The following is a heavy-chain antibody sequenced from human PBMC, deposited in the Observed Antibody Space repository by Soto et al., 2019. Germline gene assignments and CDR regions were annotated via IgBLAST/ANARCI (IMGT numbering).Heavy chain of an antibody. Sequence: GGSLRLSCAASGFTFSSYSMNWVRQAPGKGLEWVAVISYDGSNKYYADSVKGRFTISRDNSKNTLYLQMNSLRAEDTAVYYCAKDISIAAAGGEMPFDYWGQGTLVTVSS. V-gene: IGHV3-30*18. J-gene: IGHJ4*02. CDR3: AKDISIAAAGGEMPFDY. D-gene: IGHD6-13*01. CDR2: ISYDGSNK. CDR1: GFTFSSYS.